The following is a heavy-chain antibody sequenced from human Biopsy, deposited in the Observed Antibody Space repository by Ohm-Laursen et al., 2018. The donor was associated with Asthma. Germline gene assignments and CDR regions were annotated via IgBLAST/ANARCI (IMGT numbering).Heavy chain of an antibody. CDR2: IDPNIGGT. D-gene: IGHD3-16*01. V-gene: IGHV1-2*06. CDR1: GYPFTDYY. J-gene: IGHJ2*01. CDR3: ARIKIRIGAGTDRYFDL. Sequence: SVKVSCKTSGYPFTDYYVHWVRQAPGQGLEWMGRIDPNIGGTNYAQKFLGRVTMTRDTSVNTAFMVLSRLRSDDTAVYYCARIKIRIGAGTDRYFDLWGRGTLVTVSS.